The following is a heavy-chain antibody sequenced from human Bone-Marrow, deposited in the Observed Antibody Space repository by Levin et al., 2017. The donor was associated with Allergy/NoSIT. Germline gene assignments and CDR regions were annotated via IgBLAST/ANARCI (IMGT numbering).Heavy chain of an antibody. CDR3: ARSLAGTTAGC. CDR2: ISDDGSNK. Sequence: QAGGSLRLSCAAFGFTFSNHGMHWVRQAPGKGLEWVTFISDDGSNKDYVDSVKGRFTISRDNPKNTLFLQMNSLRPEDTAVYYCARSLAGTTAGCWGQGTLVTVSS. V-gene: IGHV3-30*03. D-gene: IGHD1-1*01. J-gene: IGHJ4*02. CDR1: GFTFSNHG.